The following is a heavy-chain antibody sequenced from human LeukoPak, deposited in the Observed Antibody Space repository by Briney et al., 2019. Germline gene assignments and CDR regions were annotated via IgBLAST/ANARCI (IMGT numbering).Heavy chain of an antibody. D-gene: IGHD7-27*01. Sequence: GGSLRLSCAASGFTVSDNYMSWVRQAPGKGLEWVAVISYDGSNKYYADSVKGRFTISRDNSKNTLYLQMNSLRAEDTAVYYCAKESLALNWGFDYWGQGTLVTVSS. J-gene: IGHJ4*02. V-gene: IGHV3-30*18. CDR1: GFTVSDNY. CDR3: AKESLALNWGFDY. CDR2: ISYDGSNK.